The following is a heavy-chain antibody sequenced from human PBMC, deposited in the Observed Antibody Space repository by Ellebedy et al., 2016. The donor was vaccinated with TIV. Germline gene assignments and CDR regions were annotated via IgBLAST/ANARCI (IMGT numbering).Heavy chain of an antibody. V-gene: IGHV4-34*11. CDR1: GGSLSGYY. D-gene: IGHD3-16*01. CDR2: IHYSGST. Sequence: SQTLSLTCAVYGGSLSGYYWRWIRQPPGKGLEWIGFIHYSGSTNNNPSLQSQVTISVDPSKNQVSLNVNSVTAADAAVYYCARTTWGTGDAVDIWGQGTMVSVSS. CDR3: ARTTWGTGDAVDI. J-gene: IGHJ3*02.